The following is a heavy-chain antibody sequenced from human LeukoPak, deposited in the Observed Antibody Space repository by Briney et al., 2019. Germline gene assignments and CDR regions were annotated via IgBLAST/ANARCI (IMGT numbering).Heavy chain of an antibody. J-gene: IGHJ5*02. Sequence: SETLSHTCTVSGGSISSYYWSWIRQPPGKGLEWIGYIYYSGSTNYNPSLKSRVTISVDTSKNQFSLKLSSVTAADTAVYYCARDRGGNWFDPWGQGTLVTVSS. CDR3: ARDRGGNWFDP. CDR1: GGSISSYY. D-gene: IGHD3-10*01. CDR2: IYYSGST. V-gene: IGHV4-59*01.